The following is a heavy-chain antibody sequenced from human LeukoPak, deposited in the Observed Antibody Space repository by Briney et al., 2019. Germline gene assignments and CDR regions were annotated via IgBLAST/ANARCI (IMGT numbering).Heavy chain of an antibody. CDR2: IWYDGSNK. Sequence: GRSLRLSCAASGFTFGSYGMHWVRQAPGKGLEWVAVIWYDGSNKYYADSVKGRFTISRDNSKNTLYLQMNSLRAEDTAVYYCARDLPHNCGGDCPWVYWGQGTLVTVSS. CDR3: ARDLPHNCGGDCPWVY. J-gene: IGHJ4*02. CDR1: GFTFGSYG. D-gene: IGHD2-21*02. V-gene: IGHV3-33*01.